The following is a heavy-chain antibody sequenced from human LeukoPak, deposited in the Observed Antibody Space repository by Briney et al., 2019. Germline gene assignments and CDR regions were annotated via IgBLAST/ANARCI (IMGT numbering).Heavy chain of an antibody. D-gene: IGHD6-13*01. Sequence: SETLSLTCTVSGGSISSSSYYWGWIRQPPGKGLEWIGSIYYSGSTYYNPSLKSRVTISVDTSKNQFSLKLSSVTAADTAVYYCARKNSSSWYEHFDYWGQGTLVTVSS. CDR1: GGSISSSSYY. V-gene: IGHV4-39*07. CDR3: ARKNSSSWYEHFDY. CDR2: IYYSGST. J-gene: IGHJ4*02.